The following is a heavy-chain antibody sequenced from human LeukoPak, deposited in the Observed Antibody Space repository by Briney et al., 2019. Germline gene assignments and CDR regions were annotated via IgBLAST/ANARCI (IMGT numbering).Heavy chain of an antibody. CDR1: GFTFSSYS. CDR3: ASSIAAAGTLDY. V-gene: IGHV3-21*01. CDR2: ISSSSSYI. J-gene: IGHJ4*02. Sequence: GGSRRLSCAASGFTFSSYSMNWVRQAPGKGLEWVSSISSSSSYIYYADSVKGRFTISRDNAKNSLYLQMNSLRAEDTAVYYCASSIAAAGTLDYWGQGTLVTVSS. D-gene: IGHD6-13*01.